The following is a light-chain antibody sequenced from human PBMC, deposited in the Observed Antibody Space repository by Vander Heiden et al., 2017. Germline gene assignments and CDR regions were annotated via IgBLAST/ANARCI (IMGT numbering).Light chain of an antibody. V-gene: IGKV3-15*01. CDR3: HQYHNWPLS. Sequence: EKVLTQSPATLSVSPGETATLSGRASRSVSSSVAWYQRITGQAPRLLIYGASTRATGLPRRFSGSGSGTECTLTINSLQSEDFAVYYCHQYHNWPLSFGGGTKVEI. CDR2: GAS. CDR1: RSVSSS. J-gene: IGKJ4*01.